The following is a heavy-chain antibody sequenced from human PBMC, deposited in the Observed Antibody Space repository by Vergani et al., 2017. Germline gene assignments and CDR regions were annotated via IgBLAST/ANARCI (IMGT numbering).Heavy chain of an antibody. CDR3: ARGARLITIFGVVTPDFDY. CDR1: GYTFTSYY. CDR2: INPSGGST. Sequence: QVQLVQSGAEVKKPGASVKVSCKASGYTFTSYYMHWVRQAPGQGLEWMGIINPSGGSTSYAQKFQGRVTMPRDTSTRTVYMELSSLRSEDTAVYYCARGARLITIFGVVTPDFDYWGQGTLVTVSS. D-gene: IGHD3-3*01. J-gene: IGHJ4*02. V-gene: IGHV1-46*03.